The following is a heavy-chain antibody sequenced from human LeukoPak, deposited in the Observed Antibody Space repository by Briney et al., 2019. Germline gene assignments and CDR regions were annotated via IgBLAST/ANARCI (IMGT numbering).Heavy chain of an antibody. D-gene: IGHD2-21*02. V-gene: IGHV1-24*01. J-gene: IGHJ5*02. Sequence: GASVKVSCKASGYTFTGYYMHWVRQAPGQGLEWMGGFDPEDGETIYAQKFQGRVTMTEDTSTDTAYMELSSLRSEDTAVYYCATTGAPLVVTAIRTNWFDPWGQGTLVTVSS. CDR1: GYTFTGYY. CDR2: FDPEDGET. CDR3: ATTGAPLVVTAIRTNWFDP.